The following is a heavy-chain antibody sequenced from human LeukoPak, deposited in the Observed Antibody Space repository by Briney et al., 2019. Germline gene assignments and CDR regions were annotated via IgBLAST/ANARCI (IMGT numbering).Heavy chain of an antibody. V-gene: IGHV4-4*02. CDR1: GGSINSDHW. J-gene: IGHJ3*02. D-gene: IGHD3-22*01. CDR2: IYHSGRT. CDR3: ARDHDSSGYYPPAFDI. Sequence: SGTLSLICGVSGGSINSDHWWSWVRQSPGKGLEWIGEIYHSGRTNYSPSLKSRVTISVDTSKNQFSLKLSSVTAADTAVYYCARDHDSSGYYPPAFDIWGQGTMVTVSS.